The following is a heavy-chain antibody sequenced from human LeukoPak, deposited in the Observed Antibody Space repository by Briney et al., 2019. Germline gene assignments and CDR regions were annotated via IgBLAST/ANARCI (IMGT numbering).Heavy chain of an antibody. V-gene: IGHV3-23*01. Sequence: AGGALRLSCAAPGFTFTTYAMTWGRQAPRKGRERGSAISADGGSTYFADSVMGRFTISRDNSKNTLYLQMNSLRAEDTAVYYCAKGVSGDYGGCLEYWGQGTLVTVSS. CDR2: ISADGGST. D-gene: IGHD4-17*01. CDR3: AKGVSGDYGGCLEY. J-gene: IGHJ4*02. CDR1: GFTFTTYA.